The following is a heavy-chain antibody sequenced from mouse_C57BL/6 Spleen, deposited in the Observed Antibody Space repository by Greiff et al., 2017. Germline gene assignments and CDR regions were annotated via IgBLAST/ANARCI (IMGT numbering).Heavy chain of an antibody. CDR1: GYTFTSYW. J-gene: IGHJ2*01. CDR3: ARNYYGSSYLDY. CDR2: IDPSDSYT. D-gene: IGHD1-1*01. V-gene: IGHV1-69*01. Sequence: QVQLQQPGAELVMPGASVKLSCKASGYTFTSYWMHWVKQRPGQGLEWIGEIDPSDSYTNYNQKFKGKSTLTVDKSSSTAYMQLSSLTSEDSAVYYCARNYYGSSYLDYWGQGTTLTVSS.